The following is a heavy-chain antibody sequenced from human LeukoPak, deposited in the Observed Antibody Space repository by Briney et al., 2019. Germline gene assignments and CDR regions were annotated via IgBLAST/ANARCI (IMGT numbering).Heavy chain of an antibody. Sequence: PSETLFLTCTVSGGSISSYYWSWIRQPPGKGLEWIGYIYYSGSTNYNPSLKSRVTISVDTSKNQFSLKLSSVTAADTAVYYCARGYSSGWYWGPRGMDVWGQGTTVTVSS. V-gene: IGHV4-59*08. CDR2: IYYSGST. CDR1: GGSISSYY. CDR3: ARGYSSGWYWGPRGMDV. J-gene: IGHJ6*02. D-gene: IGHD6-19*01.